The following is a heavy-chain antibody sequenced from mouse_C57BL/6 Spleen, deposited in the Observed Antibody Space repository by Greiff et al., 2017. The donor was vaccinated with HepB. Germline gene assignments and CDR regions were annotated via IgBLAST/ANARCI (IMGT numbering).Heavy chain of an antibody. D-gene: IGHD3-2*02. CDR3: ARCKGPSSGYAY. CDR2: IYPGSGST. V-gene: IGHV1-55*01. CDR1: GYTFTSYW. Sequence: QVQLQQPGAELVKPGASVKMSCKASGYTFTSYWITWVKQRPGQGLEWIGDIYPGSGSTNYNEKFKSKATLTVDTSSSTAYMQLSSLTSEDSAVYYCARCKGPSSGYAYWGQGTTLTVSS. J-gene: IGHJ2*01.